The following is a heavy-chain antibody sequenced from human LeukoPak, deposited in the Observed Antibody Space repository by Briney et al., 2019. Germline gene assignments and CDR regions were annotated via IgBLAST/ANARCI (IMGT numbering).Heavy chain of an antibody. V-gene: IGHV3-7*01. CDR1: GFTFSNYW. CDR3: ARVRGSIAADGNLLFDY. Sequence: GGSLRLSCAASGFTFSNYWMSWVRQAPGKGLEWVANIKQDGSEKHYVDSVKGRFTTSRDNAKNSLYLQMNSLRDEETAVYYCARVRGSIAADGNLLFDYWGQGTLVTVSS. J-gene: IGHJ4*02. CDR2: IKQDGSEK. D-gene: IGHD6-13*01.